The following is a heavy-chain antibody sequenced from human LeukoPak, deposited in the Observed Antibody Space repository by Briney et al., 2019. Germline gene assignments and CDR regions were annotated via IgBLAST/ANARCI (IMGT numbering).Heavy chain of an antibody. CDR2: IKQDGSEK. CDR3: AKAPLFDY. J-gene: IGHJ4*02. V-gene: IGHV3-7*01. Sequence: GGSLRLSCAASGLTFSRYWMTWFRQAPGKGLEWVANIKQDGSEKYYVDSVKGRFTISRDNSKNTLYLQMNSLTTEDTAVYYCAKAPLFDYWGQGTLVTVSS. CDR1: GLTFSRYW.